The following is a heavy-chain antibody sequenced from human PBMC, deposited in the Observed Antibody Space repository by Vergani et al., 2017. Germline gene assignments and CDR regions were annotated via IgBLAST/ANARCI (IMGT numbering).Heavy chain of an antibody. CDR2: IWYDGSNK. V-gene: IGHV3-33*01. CDR1: GFTFSSHG. Sequence: QVQLVESEGGVVQPGRSLTLSCVASGFTFSSHGMHWVRQAPGKGLEWVAVIWYDGSNKYYGDSVKGRFTISRDNSKNTLYLQMNSLRVEDTAVYYCAGGGNEEKGDLWGQGTLVTVSS. CDR3: AGGGNEEKGDL. J-gene: IGHJ5*02. D-gene: IGHD3-16*01.